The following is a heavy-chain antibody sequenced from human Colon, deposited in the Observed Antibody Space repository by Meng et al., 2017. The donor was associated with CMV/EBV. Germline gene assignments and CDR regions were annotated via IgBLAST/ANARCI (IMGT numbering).Heavy chain of an antibody. D-gene: IGHD3-10*01. CDR2: INPSGGST. CDR3: ARDNPQPRWGWSGSPAEY. V-gene: IGHV1-46*01. CDR1: GYTFTSYG. Sequence: ASVKVSCKASGYTFTSYGISWVRQAPGQGLEWMGMINPSGGSTSYSHKFQDRITMTRDTSTSTVYMNLGGLRSDDTAVYYCARDNPQPRWGWSGSPAEYWGGGSLVTVSS. J-gene: IGHJ4*02.